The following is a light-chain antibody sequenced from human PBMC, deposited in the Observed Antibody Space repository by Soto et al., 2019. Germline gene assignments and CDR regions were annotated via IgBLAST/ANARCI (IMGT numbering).Light chain of an antibody. CDR1: QSVLYNSNNKNY. V-gene: IGKV4-1*01. CDR3: QQYFSTPIT. CDR2: WAS. Sequence: DIVMTQSPASLAVSLGERATINCRSSQSVLYNSNNKNYLAWYQQKPGQPPKLLIYWASSRESGVPDRFSGSGSGTDFTLTISSLQAEDVAVYYCQQYFSTPITFGQGTRLEIK. J-gene: IGKJ5*01.